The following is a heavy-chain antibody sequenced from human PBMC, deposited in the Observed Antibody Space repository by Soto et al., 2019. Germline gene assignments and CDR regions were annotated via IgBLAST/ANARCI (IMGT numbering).Heavy chain of an antibody. CDR2: INSDGSST. CDR1: GFTFSIYW. CDR3: AKGYIGYDYAY. D-gene: IGHD5-12*01. V-gene: IGHV3-74*01. J-gene: IGHJ4*02. Sequence: EVQLVESGGGLVQPGGSLRLSCAASGFTFSIYWMHWVRQAPGKGLVWVSRINSDGSSTTYADSVKGRFTISRDNAKNTLYLQMNSLRAEDTAVYFCAKGYIGYDYAYWGQGSLVTVSS.